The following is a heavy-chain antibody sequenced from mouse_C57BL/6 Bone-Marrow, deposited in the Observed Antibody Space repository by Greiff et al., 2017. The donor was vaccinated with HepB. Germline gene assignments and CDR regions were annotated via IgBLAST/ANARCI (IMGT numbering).Heavy chain of an antibody. CDR2: IDPEDGDT. CDR1: GFNIKDYY. Sequence: VQLQQSGAELVRPGASVKLSCTASGFNIKDYYMHWVKQRPEQGLEWIGRIDPEDGDTEYAPKFQGKATMTADTSSNTAYLQLSSLTSEDTAVYYCTTHGSSSYYYAMDYWGQGTSVTVSS. J-gene: IGHJ4*01. V-gene: IGHV14-1*01. CDR3: TTHGSSSYYYAMDY. D-gene: IGHD1-1*01.